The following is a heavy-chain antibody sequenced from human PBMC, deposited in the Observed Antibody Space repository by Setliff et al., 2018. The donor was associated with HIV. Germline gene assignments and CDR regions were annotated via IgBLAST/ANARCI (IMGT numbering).Heavy chain of an antibody. CDR1: GASISSGDYY. CDR3: ARDPYDTSGYSNYYFDL. J-gene: IGHJ2*01. CDR2: IYYSGST. D-gene: IGHD3-22*01. Sequence: ASETLSLTCTVSGASISSGDYYWTWIRQPPGKGLEWIGYIYYSGSTYYNPSLKSRVTISVDTSKNQFSLKLNSVTAADTAVYYCARDPYDTSGYSNYYFDLWGRGTLVTVS. V-gene: IGHV4-30-4*08.